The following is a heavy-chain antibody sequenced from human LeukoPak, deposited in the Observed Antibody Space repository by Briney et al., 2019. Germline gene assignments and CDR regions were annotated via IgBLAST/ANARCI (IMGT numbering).Heavy chain of an antibody. V-gene: IGHV3-7*03. J-gene: IGHJ4*02. CDR2: IKRDGSEK. CDR1: GFTFSSYW. D-gene: IGHD3-9*01. Sequence: LPGGSLRLSCAASGFTFSSYWMSWVRQAPGKGLEWVAKIKRDGSEKYYVDSVKGRFTISRDNAKNSLYLQMSSRRAEDTAVYYCARGSVYYDILTGYYSYWGQGTLVTVSS. CDR3: ARGSVYYDILTGYYSY.